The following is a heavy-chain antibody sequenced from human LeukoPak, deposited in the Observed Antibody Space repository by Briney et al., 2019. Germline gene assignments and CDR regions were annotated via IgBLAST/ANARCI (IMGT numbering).Heavy chain of an antibody. D-gene: IGHD3-16*01. CDR3: ARDFLEFGGVIFDY. V-gene: IGHV3-21*01. Sequence: SGGSLRLSCAASGFTFSSYAMSWVRQAPGKGLEWVSSISSSSSYIYYADSVKGRFTISRDNAKNSLYLQSNSLRAEDTAVYYCARDFLEFGGVIFDYWGEGTLVTVSS. CDR1: GFTFSSYA. CDR2: ISSSSSYI. J-gene: IGHJ4*02.